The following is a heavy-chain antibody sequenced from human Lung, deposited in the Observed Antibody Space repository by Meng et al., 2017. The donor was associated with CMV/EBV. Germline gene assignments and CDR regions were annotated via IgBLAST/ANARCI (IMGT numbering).Heavy chain of an antibody. CDR2: ISAYNGNT. J-gene: IGHJ6*02. CDR3: ARDGDQQFDYYYYGMDV. D-gene: IGHD6-13*01. Sequence: AXVXVSXXASGYTFTSYGISWVRQAPGQGLEWMGWISAYNGNTNYAQKLQGRVTITTNTSTSTAYMQLRSLRSDDTAVYYFARDGDQQFDYYYYGMDVWGQGTXVTVSS. V-gene: IGHV1-18*01. CDR1: GYTFTSYG.